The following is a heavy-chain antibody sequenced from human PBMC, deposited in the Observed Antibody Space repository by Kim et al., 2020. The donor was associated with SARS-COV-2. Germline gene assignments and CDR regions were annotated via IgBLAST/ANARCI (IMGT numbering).Heavy chain of an antibody. CDR1: GGSISSSSYY. V-gene: IGHV4-39*01. D-gene: IGHD3-9*01. CDR2: IYYSGST. J-gene: IGHJ4*02. Sequence: SETLSLTCTVSGGSISSSSYYWGWIRQPPAKGLEWIGSIYYSGSTYYNPSLKSRVTISVDTSKNQFSLKLSSVTAADTAVYYCASDILTFSTEYYFDYWGQGTLVTVSS. CDR3: ASDILTFSTEYYFDY.